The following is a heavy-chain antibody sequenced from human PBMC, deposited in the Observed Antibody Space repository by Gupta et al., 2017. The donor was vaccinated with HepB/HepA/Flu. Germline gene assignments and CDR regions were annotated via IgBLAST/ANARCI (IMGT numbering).Heavy chain of an antibody. Sequence: QVQRVESGGGVVQPGRSLTPACAASEFTFSSHAMHWVRQAPGKGLEWVAVISYDGMKKYYADSVKGRFTISRDNSKNSLSLQMNSLRAEDTAISYCARDRAFSIFVGMDVWCHGTTVTVSS. D-gene: IGHD3-3*01. CDR2: ISYDGMKK. CDR3: ARDRAFSIFVGMDV. J-gene: IGHJ6*02. CDR1: EFTFSSHA. V-gene: IGHV3-30*04.